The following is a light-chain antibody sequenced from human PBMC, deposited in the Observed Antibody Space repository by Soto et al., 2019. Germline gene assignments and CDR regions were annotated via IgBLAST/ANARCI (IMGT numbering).Light chain of an antibody. CDR3: QSYDSSLSGYV. CDR2: GNS. Sequence: QSGLTQPAAMSGAPVQRVTISCTGSSSNSGAGYEVHWYQQLPGTTPKLLLYGNSNQPSGVTDRFSGSKPGTSASLAITGIKAEDEADYYCQSYDSSLSGYVFGPATQVTV. J-gene: IGLJ1*01. V-gene: IGLV1-40*01. CDR1: SSNSGAGYE.